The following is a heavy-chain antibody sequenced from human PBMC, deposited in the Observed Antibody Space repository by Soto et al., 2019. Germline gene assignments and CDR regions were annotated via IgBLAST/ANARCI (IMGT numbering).Heavy chain of an antibody. D-gene: IGHD6-13*01. Sequence: GGSLRLSCEVSGFNFNDYHMSWIRQAPGKGLEWVSHITNINIRMYYADSVKGRFTISRDNAKKSLYLQMDSLRAEDTAIYFCARVKVMTHKSRWFEPWGRGTLVTVSS. J-gene: IGHJ5*02. CDR2: ITNINIRM. V-gene: IGHV3-11*01. CDR1: GFNFNDYH. CDR3: ARVKVMTHKSRWFEP.